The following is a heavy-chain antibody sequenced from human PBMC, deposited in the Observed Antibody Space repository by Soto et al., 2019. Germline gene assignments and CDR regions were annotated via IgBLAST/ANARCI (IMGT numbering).Heavy chain of an antibody. D-gene: IGHD3-3*01. V-gene: IGHV4-59*01. CDR2: IYYSGST. J-gene: IGHJ6*02. CDR1: GGSISSYY. Sequence: SETLSLTCTVSGGSISSYYWSWIRQPPGKGLEWIGYIYYSGSTNYNPSLKSRVTISVDTSKNQFSLKLSSVAAVDTAVYYCARDRLLEWNYYYYGMDVWGQGTTVTVSS. CDR3: ARDRLLEWNYYYYGMDV.